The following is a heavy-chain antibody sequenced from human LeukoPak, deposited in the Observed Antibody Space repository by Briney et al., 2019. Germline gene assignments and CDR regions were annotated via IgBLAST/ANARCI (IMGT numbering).Heavy chain of an antibody. CDR3: VRGLDTSGLMADY. J-gene: IGHJ4*02. D-gene: IGHD3-22*01. CDR1: GFNFDEYG. V-gene: IGHV3-20*04. Sequence: GGSLRLSCAASGFNFDEYGMSWVRQAPGKGLEWASGINWNGGSTGYADSVKGRFTISRDNAKNSLYLQMNSLRAEDTALYYCVRGLDTSGLMADYWGQGTLVTVSS. CDR2: INWNGGST.